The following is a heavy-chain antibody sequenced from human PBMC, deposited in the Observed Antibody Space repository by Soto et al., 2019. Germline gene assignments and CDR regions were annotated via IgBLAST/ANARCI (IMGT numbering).Heavy chain of an antibody. D-gene: IGHD2-2*01. CDR1: GFSFDSYW. Sequence: EVQLVESGGGLVQPGGSLRLSCAASGFSFDSYWMHWVRPAPGQGPMWVSRIDYDGTTTNYADSVKGRFTISRDNAKSTLYLQMNSLRPEDTAVYYCTRGPRASSGGTGAYWGKGTLVTVSS. J-gene: IGHJ1*01. V-gene: IGHV3-74*01. CDR2: IDYDGTTT. CDR3: TRGPRASSGGTGAY.